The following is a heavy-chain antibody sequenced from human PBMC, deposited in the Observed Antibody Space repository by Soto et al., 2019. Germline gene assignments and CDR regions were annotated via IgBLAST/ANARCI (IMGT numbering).Heavy chain of an antibody. J-gene: IGHJ4*02. CDR3: AKENSANLDS. D-gene: IGHD6-25*01. CDR1: GFIFRDWF. V-gene: IGHV3-11*01. Sequence: LVESGGALVKPGGSLRLSCAASGFIFRDWFMSWIRQAPGKGLEWISYISKDSGRATRYADSVKGRFTISRDNPQTSLCLPMINLTVEHTAVYYRAKENSANLDSWGQGTLVTVSS. CDR2: ISKDSGRAT.